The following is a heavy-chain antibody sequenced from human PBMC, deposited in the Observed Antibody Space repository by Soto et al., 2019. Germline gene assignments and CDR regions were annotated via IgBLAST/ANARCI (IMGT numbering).Heavy chain of an antibody. CDR1: GFTVSTNY. D-gene: IGHD3-10*01. CDR3: ARDSSYYGSGRGVLDY. V-gene: IGHV3-66*01. J-gene: IGHJ4*02. Sequence: EVQLEESGGGLVQPGGSLRLSCAASGFTVSTNYMSWVRQAPGKGLESVSIIYSDGSTYYADSVKGRFTTSRDSAKNTLYLQMDNLRADDTAVYHCARDSSYYGSGRGVLDYWGQGTLVTVSS. CDR2: IYSDGST.